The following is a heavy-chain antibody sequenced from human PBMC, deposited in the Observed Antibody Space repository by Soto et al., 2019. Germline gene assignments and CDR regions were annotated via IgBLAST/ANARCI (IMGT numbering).Heavy chain of an antibody. Sequence: QVQLVESGGGLVKPGGSLRLSCAASGFTFSDYYMSWIRQAPGKGLEWVSYISSSGSTIYYADSVKGRFTISRDNAKNSLYLQMNSLRAEDTAXXYXXXXXAXLGTDYWGQGTLVTVSS. J-gene: IGHJ4*02. CDR2: ISSSGSTI. CDR3: XXXXAXLGTDY. V-gene: IGHV3-11*01. D-gene: IGHD7-27*01. CDR1: GFTFSDYY.